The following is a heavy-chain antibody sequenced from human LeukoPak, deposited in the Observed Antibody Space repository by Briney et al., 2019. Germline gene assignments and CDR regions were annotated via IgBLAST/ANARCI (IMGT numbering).Heavy chain of an antibody. Sequence: GASVKISCKGSGYSFTSYWIGWVRQMPGKGLEFMGIIYPGDSDTRYSPSFQGQVTISVDKSINTAYLQWSSLKASDSAMYYCARAGYSNRWDGVDYWGQGTLVTVSS. CDR1: GYSFTSYW. J-gene: IGHJ4*02. D-gene: IGHD2/OR15-2a*01. CDR3: ARAGYSNRWDGVDY. V-gene: IGHV5-51*01. CDR2: IYPGDSDT.